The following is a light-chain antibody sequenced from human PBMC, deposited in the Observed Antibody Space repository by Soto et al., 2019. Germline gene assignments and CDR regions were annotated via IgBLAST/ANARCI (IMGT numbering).Light chain of an antibody. J-gene: IGKJ2*01. CDR2: LGS. Sequence: DIVMTQSPLSLPVTPGEPASISCRSSQSLLHSNGYNYLDWYLQKPGQSPQLLIYLGSNRASGVPDRFSGSGSGTDFTLKISRVEAEDVWVYYCMQALQMVFGQGTKLEIK. V-gene: IGKV2-28*01. CDR3: MQALQMV. CDR1: QSLLHSNGYNY.